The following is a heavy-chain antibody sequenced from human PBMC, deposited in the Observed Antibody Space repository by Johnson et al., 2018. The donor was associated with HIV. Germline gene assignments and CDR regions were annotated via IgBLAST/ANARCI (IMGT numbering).Heavy chain of an antibody. Sequence: VQLVESGGGVVQPGRSLRLSCAASGFTFSSYAMHWVRQAPGKGLEWVSGINWNGGSTSYADSVKGRFTISRDNAKNSLYLQMNSLRAEDTALYYCARDLDSSSSEDAFDIWGQGTMVTVSS. CDR2: INWNGGST. CDR1: GFTFSSYA. D-gene: IGHD6-6*01. J-gene: IGHJ3*02. V-gene: IGHV3-20*04. CDR3: ARDLDSSSSEDAFDI.